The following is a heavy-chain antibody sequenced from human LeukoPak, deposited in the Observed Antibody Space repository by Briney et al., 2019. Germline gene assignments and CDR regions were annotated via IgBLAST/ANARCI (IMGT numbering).Heavy chain of an antibody. CDR3: ARGVRGEGDY. Sequence: ASVKVFCKASGYTFTSFAMNWVRQAPGQGLEWMGWFNPSSGNPTYAEGFAGRIIFPLDTSVSTTYRQISSLKAEDTAVYYCARGVRGEGDYWGQGTLVTVSS. D-gene: IGHD3-3*01. CDR2: FNPSSGNP. J-gene: IGHJ4*02. CDR1: GYTFTSFA. V-gene: IGHV7-4-1*02.